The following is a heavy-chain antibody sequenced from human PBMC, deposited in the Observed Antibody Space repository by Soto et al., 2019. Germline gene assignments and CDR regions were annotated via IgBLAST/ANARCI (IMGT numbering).Heavy chain of an antibody. J-gene: IGHJ4*02. CDR2: IHNSGST. Sequence: QVQLQESGPGLVKPSQTLSLTCLVSGASVSGDGSYCSWIRQHPGKGLEVIGYIHNSGSTYSNPSLANRVAMSIDTSKNQFSLRLSSVTAADSAVYFCARDLGSEQWFFDNWGQGILVTVSS. CDR1: GASVSGDGSY. V-gene: IGHV4-31*03. CDR3: ARDLGSEQWFFDN. D-gene: IGHD6-19*01.